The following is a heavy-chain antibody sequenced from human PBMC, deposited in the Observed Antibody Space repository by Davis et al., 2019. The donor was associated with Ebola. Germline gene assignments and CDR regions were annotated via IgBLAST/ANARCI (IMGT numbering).Heavy chain of an antibody. CDR2: INSDGSRT. J-gene: IGHJ4*02. Sequence: PGGSLRLSCAASGLTFSNYWMHWVRQAPGKGLVWVSRINSDGSRTDYADSVKGRFTVSRDNANNTLYLQMNSLRADDTAIYYCTRVLAADDDYWGQGNLVTVSS. CDR1: GLTFSNYW. V-gene: IGHV3-74*01. CDR3: TRVLAADDDY. D-gene: IGHD6-13*01.